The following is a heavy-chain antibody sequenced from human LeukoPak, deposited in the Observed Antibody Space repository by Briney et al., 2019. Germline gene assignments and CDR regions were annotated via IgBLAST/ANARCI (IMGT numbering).Heavy chain of an antibody. CDR3: ARDHRWGFDY. D-gene: IGHD7-27*01. J-gene: IGHJ4*02. Sequence: HPGGPLRLSCAASGFTFSTYSINWVRQAPGKGLEWVSYIRSRDRTIYYADSVKGRFTISTDNAENSLYLQMNSLRTEDTAVYYCARDHRWGFDYWGRGTLVTVSS. CDR2: IRSRDRTI. CDR1: GFTFSTYS. V-gene: IGHV3-48*01.